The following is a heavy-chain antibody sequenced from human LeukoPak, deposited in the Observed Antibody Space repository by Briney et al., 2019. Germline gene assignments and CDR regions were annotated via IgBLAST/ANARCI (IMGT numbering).Heavy chain of an antibody. J-gene: IGHJ4*02. CDR2: INRSGST. D-gene: IGHD6-6*01. CDR1: GFTFSNAW. V-gene: IGHV4-34*01. CDR3: ARIDYSSSSVGVYYFDY. Sequence: KPGGSLRLSCAASGFTFSNAWMSWIRQPPGKGLEWIGEINRSGSTNYNPSLKSRVTISVDTSKNQFSLKLSSVTAADTAVYYCARIDYSSSSVGVYYFDYWGQGTLVTVSS.